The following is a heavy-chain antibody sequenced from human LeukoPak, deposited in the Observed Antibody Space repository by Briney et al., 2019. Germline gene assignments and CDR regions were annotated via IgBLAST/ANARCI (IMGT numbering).Heavy chain of an antibody. CDR3: AKSYSSSSYEPQYYFDY. CDR1: GFTFSSYA. CDR2: ISGSGGST. Sequence: GGSLRLSCAASGFTFSSYAMSWVRQAPGKGLEWVSAISGSGGSTYYADSVKGRFTISRDNSKNTLYLQMNSLRAEDTAVYYCAKSYSSSSYEPQYYFDYWGQGTLVTVSS. V-gene: IGHV3-23*01. D-gene: IGHD6-13*01. J-gene: IGHJ4*02.